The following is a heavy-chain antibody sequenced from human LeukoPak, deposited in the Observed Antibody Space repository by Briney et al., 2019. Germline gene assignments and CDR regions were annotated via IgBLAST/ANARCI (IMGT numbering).Heavy chain of an antibody. V-gene: IGHV4-39*01. CDR1: GVSISSSNSY. J-gene: IGHJ3*02. CDR2: IYYSGNT. D-gene: IGHD3-3*01. CDR3: ARGLDDFWSGYWNDAFDI. Sequence: PSETLSLTCTVSGVSISSSNSYWGWIRQPPGKGLEWIGSIYYSGNTYYNASLKSQVSISIDTSKNQFSLKLSSVTAADTAVYYCARGLDDFWSGYWNDAFDIWGQGTMVTVSS.